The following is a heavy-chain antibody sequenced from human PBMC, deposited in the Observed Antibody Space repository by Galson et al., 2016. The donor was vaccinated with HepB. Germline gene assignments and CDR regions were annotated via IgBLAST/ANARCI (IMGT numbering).Heavy chain of an antibody. D-gene: IGHD2-2*01. CDR3: ARDDGIVVVPAATSPLLGSRGRMDV. CDR2: IYASEST. J-gene: IGHJ6*02. CDR1: GGSIGSYY. V-gene: IGHV4-4*07. Sequence: SETLSLTCTVSGGSIGSYYWNWIRQPAGKGLEWIGRIYASESTDYNPSLKNRVTMSKATSKHQFSLRLTSVTAADTAVYYCARDDGIVVVPAATSPLLGSRGRMDVWGQGTTVTVSS.